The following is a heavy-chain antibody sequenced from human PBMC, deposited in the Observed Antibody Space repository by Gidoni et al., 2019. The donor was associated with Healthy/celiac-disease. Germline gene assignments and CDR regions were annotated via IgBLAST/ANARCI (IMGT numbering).Heavy chain of an antibody. V-gene: IGHV3-9*01. CDR2: IGWISGSI. CDR1: GFTFDDYA. Sequence: EVQLVESGGGLVQPGRSLRLACAASGFTFDDYAMDWVRQAPGKGLEWVSGIGWISGSIGYADSVKGRFTISRDNAKNSLYLQMNSLRAEDTALYYCAKGFVAAAGTLWAFDIWGQGTMVTVSS. J-gene: IGHJ3*02. CDR3: AKGFVAAAGTLWAFDI. D-gene: IGHD6-13*01.